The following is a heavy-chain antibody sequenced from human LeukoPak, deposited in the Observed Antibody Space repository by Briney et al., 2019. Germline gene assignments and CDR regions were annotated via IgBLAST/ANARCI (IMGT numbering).Heavy chain of an antibody. CDR2: TYYRSKWYN. V-gene: IGHV6-1*01. J-gene: IGHJ3*01. CDR3: ARGGQGDGYSADEAFDV. Sequence: SQTPSLTCAISGDSVSTNSSWNWIRQSPSRGLEWLGRTYYRSKWYNDYVVSVKGRINISPDTSKNQFSLHLNSVTPEDTDVYFCARGGQGDGYSADEAFDVWGQGTMVTVS. D-gene: IGHD5-18*01. CDR1: GDSVSTNSS.